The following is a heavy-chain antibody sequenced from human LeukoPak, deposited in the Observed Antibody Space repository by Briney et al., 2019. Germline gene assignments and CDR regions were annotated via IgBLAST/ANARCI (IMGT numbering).Heavy chain of an antibody. CDR2: ITGSGGNT. Sequence: PGASLTLSCAASGFPFSNYAMSWVRQAPGKGLEWVSAITGSGGNTYYAASVKGWFTISRDNSKNKVFLQMNSLRAEDTAVYYFAKWGDYDVLTGYYVPDYWGQGTLVTVSS. J-gene: IGHJ4*02. D-gene: IGHD3-9*01. CDR1: GFPFSNYA. V-gene: IGHV3-23*01. CDR3: AKWGDYDVLTGYYVPDY.